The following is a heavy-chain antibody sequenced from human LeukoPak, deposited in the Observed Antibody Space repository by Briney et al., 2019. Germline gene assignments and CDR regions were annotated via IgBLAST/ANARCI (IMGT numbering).Heavy chain of an antibody. CDR3: ARGPSDYTWAWFDY. Sequence: ASVKVSCKASGYTFINYYIHWVRQAPGQGGEWVGLINPSGGGTSYAQKFQGRVSMTRDTSTGTVYMDLSSLRSEDTAVYYCARGPSDYTWAWFDYWGQGTLVTVSS. D-gene: IGHD4-11*01. CDR1: GYTFINYY. CDR2: INPSGGGT. V-gene: IGHV1-46*01. J-gene: IGHJ4*02.